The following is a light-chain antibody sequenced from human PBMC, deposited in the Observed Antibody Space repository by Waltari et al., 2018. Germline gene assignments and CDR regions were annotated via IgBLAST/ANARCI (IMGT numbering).Light chain of an antibody. V-gene: IGLV2-8*01. Sequence: QSALTQPPSASGSPGQSVTISCTGTRSDIGIYNYVSWYQQHPGKAPKLMIYEVSKRPSGVPDRFSGSKSGNTASLTVSGLQAEDEADYYCSSYGGSNNYVFGTGTKVTVL. J-gene: IGLJ1*01. CDR2: EVS. CDR3: SSYGGSNNYV. CDR1: RSDIGIYNY.